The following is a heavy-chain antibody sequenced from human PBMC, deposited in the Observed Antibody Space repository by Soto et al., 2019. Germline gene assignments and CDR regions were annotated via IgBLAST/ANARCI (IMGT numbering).Heavy chain of an antibody. CDR3: VKDSESSGDLTYHDY. D-gene: IGHD3-22*01. J-gene: IGHJ4*02. CDR1: GFTFRVYA. V-gene: IGHV3-23*01. Sequence: GWSLRPSCEAPGFTFRVYALNWVRQAPWKGLEWGSVVRGKSDTIYYADSERGRFNICRDNSKNTLYLEMNSLRVEDTALYYCVKDSESSGDLTYHDYWGQGTLVTVSS. CDR2: VRGKSDTI.